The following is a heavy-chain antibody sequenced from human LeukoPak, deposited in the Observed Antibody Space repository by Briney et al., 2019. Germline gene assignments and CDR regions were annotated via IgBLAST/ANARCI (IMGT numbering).Heavy chain of an antibody. CDR1: GGSISSGDYY. J-gene: IGHJ4*02. D-gene: IGHD3-22*01. CDR2: IYYSGST. Sequence: SETLSLTCTVSGGSISSGDYYWSWIRQPPGKGLEWIGYIYYSGSTYYNPSLKSRVTISVDTSKIQFSLKLSSVTAADTAVYYCARGGGPYYYDSSGYYSLDYWGQGTLVTVSS. CDR3: ARGGGPYYYDSSGYYSLDY. V-gene: IGHV4-30-4*01.